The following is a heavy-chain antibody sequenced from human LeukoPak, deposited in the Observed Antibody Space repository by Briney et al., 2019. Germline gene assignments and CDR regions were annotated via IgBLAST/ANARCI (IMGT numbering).Heavy chain of an antibody. D-gene: IGHD6-19*01. Sequence: SETLSLTCTVSGGSISSYYWSWIRQPAGKGLEWIGRIYTSGSTNYNPSLKSRVTMSVDTSKNQFSLKLSSVTAADTAVYYCARIDSSGWVRQFDYWGQGTLVTVSS. CDR3: ARIDSSGWVRQFDY. V-gene: IGHV4-4*07. J-gene: IGHJ4*02. CDR2: IYTSGST. CDR1: GGSISSYY.